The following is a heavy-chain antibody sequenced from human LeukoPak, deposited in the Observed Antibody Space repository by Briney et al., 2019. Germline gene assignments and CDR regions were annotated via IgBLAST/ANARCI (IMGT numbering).Heavy chain of an antibody. D-gene: IGHD5-24*01. CDR3: ARLTRDGYTTF. V-gene: IGHV4-59*11. Sequence: SETLSLTCTISGGSISTHHWSWIRQPPEKGLEWIGYIYKGSTNYNPSLKSRVTISVVTSKNQFSLKLRSVTAADTAVYYCARLTRDGYTTFWGQGTLVTVSS. CDR1: GGSISTHH. CDR2: IYKGST. J-gene: IGHJ4*02.